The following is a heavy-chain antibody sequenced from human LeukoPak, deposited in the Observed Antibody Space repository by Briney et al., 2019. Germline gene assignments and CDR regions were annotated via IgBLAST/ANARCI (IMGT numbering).Heavy chain of an antibody. Sequence: GSLRLSCAASGFTLSTFNMNWVRQAPGKGLEWVSYSPSGSSTIYYADSVQGRFTVSRDNAKNSLFLQMNSLRDDDTAVYYCARDGYNYETDSWGQGTLVTVSS. J-gene: IGHJ4*02. V-gene: IGHV3-48*02. CDR2: SPSGSSTI. CDR3: ARDGYNYETDS. CDR1: GFTLSTFN. D-gene: IGHD5-18*01.